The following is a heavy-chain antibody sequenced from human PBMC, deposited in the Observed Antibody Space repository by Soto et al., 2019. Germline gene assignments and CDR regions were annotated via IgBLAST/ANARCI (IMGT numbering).Heavy chain of an antibody. CDR3: AREMALLYFDY. Sequence: GGSLRLSCAASGFTFSSYAMHWVRQAPGKGLEWVAVISYDGSNKYYADSVKGRFTISRDNSKNTLYLQMNSLRAEDTAVYYCAREMALLYFDYWGQGTLVTAPQ. CDR1: GFTFSSYA. V-gene: IGHV3-30-3*01. J-gene: IGHJ4*02. CDR2: ISYDGSNK. D-gene: IGHD2-8*01.